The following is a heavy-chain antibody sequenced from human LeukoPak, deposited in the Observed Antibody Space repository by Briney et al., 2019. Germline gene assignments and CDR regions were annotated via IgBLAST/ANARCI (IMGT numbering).Heavy chain of an antibody. CDR2: IYISGIT. Sequence: GGSPRLSCTASGFSITTNDMNWVRQAPGKGPEWVALIYISGITKYADSVQGRFTISRDNSKSTLYLQMNSLRAEDTAVYYCAKRSPPYWGQGTLVTVSS. CDR3: AKRSPPY. CDR1: GFSITTND. J-gene: IGHJ4*02. V-gene: IGHV3-66*04.